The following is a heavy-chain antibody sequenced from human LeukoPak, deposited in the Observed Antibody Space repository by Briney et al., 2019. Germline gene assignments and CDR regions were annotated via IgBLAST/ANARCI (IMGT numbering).Heavy chain of an antibody. CDR1: GYTFTSYG. V-gene: IGHV1-18*01. CDR3: ARSGIYSSGWYWFDP. D-gene: IGHD6-19*01. CDR2: ISAYNGNT. Sequence: ASVKVSCKASGYTFTSYGISWVRQAPGQGLEWMGWISAYNGNTNYAQKLQGRVTMTTDTSTSTAYMELRSLRSEDTAVYYCARSGIYSSGWYWFDPWGQGTLVTVSS. J-gene: IGHJ5*02.